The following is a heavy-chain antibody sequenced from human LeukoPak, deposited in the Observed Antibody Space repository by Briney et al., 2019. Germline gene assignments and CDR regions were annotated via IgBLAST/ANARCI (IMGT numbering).Heavy chain of an antibody. CDR2: ISAYNGNT. CDR1: GYTFTSYG. J-gene: IGHJ4*02. CDR3: ATGSFRYYYDSSGLNY. Sequence: ASVKVSCKASGYTFTSYGISWVRQAPGQGLEWMGWISAYNGNTNYAQKLQGRVTMTTDTSTSTAYMELRSLRSDGTAVYYCATGSFRYYYDSSGLNYWGQGTLVNVSS. D-gene: IGHD3-22*01. V-gene: IGHV1-18*01.